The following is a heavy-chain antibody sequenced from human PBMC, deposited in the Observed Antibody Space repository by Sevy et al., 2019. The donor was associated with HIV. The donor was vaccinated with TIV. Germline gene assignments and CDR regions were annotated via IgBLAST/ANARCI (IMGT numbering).Heavy chain of an antibody. CDR1: GFTFSSYA. CDR3: AKDLGKWELLRSSDY. J-gene: IGHJ4*02. CDR2: ISGSGGST. Sequence: GGSLRLSCAASGFTFSSYAMSWVRQAPGKGLEWVSAISGSGGSTYYADSVKGRFTISRDKSKNTLYLQMNSLRAEDTALYYGAKDLGKWELLRSSDYWGQGTLVTVSS. V-gene: IGHV3-23*01. D-gene: IGHD1-26*01.